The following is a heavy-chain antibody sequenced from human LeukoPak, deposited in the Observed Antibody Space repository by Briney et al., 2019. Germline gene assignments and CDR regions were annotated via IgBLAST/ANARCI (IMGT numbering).Heavy chain of an antibody. CDR1: GYTFTDYN. V-gene: IGHV1-69-2*01. J-gene: IGHJ5*02. Sequence: ASVKISCKGSGYTFTDYNMHWVQQAHGKGIEWMGLVDPEDGETIYAEKFQGRVTIAADTSTDTADMELSSLRSDDTAVYYCATGERATAAGWFDPWGQGTLVTVSS. CDR2: VDPEDGET. D-gene: IGHD5-24*01. CDR3: ATGERATAAGWFDP.